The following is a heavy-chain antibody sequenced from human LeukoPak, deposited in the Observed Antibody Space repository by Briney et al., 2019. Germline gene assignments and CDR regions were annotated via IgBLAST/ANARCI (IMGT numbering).Heavy chain of an antibody. V-gene: IGHV1-46*01. CDR1: GYTFTSYY. D-gene: IGHD3-22*01. CDR3: ERYLYYYDSIGYQDY. CDR2: INPSGGST. Sequence: ASVKVSCKASGYTFTSYYMHWVRQAPGQGLEWMGIINPSGGSTSYAQKFQGRVTMTRDTSTSTVYMELSSLRSADTAVYYCERYLYYYDSIGYQDYWVQGTLVTVSS. J-gene: IGHJ4*02.